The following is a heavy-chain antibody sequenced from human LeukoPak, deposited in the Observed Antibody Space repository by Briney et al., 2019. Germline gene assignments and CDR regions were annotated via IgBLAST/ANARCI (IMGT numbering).Heavy chain of an antibody. CDR2: ITGNGVST. D-gene: IGHD6-13*01. Sequence: GGSLRLSCADSGFTFEDYGMHWVRQAPGKGLEWVSLITGNGVSTYYADSVKGRFTISRDNSKNSLYLQMNSLRTEDTALYYCAKCVYSNIYYWFDPWGQGTLVSVSS. J-gene: IGHJ5*02. CDR3: AKCVYSNIYYWFDP. V-gene: IGHV3-43*02. CDR1: GFTFEDYG.